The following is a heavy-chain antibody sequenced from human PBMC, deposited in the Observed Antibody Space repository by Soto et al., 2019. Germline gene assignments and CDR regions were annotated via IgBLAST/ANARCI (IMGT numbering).Heavy chain of an antibody. V-gene: IGHV3-23*01. CDR3: AKQRADYGSGADTFYFDS. D-gene: IGHD3-10*01. Sequence: EVQLFESGGGLVQPGGSLRLSCTVSGVTFSNYAMNWVRHAPGKGLDWVSSLSGSGGTTYYADSVKGRFIISRENSKNTLYLLMNSLRAEDTALYYCAKQRADYGSGADTFYFDSWGQGALVTVSS. CDR1: GVTFSNYA. J-gene: IGHJ4*02. CDR2: LSGSGGTT.